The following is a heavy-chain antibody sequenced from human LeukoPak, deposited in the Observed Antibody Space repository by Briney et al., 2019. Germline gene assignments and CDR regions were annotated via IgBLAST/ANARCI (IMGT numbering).Heavy chain of an antibody. CDR3: AREGGYYYGSGSRHWYFDL. D-gene: IGHD3-10*01. V-gene: IGHV1-69*04. CDR1: GGTFSSYA. CDR2: IIPILGMA. J-gene: IGHJ2*01. Sequence: SVKVSCKASGGTFSSYAISWVRQAPGQGLEWMGRIIPILGMANYAQKFQGRVTITADKSTSTAYMELSSLRSEDTAVYYCAREGGYYYGSGSRHWYFDLWGRGTLVTVSS.